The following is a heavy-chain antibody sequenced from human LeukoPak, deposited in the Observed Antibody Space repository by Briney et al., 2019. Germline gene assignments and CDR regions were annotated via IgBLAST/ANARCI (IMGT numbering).Heavy chain of an antibody. Sequence: GGSLKLSCAASGFTFSDSSIHWVRQASGKGLECLGLMEKELNGYATAYAASVRGRFTISRDDSQNTAYLQMDSLKTEDTALYYCTRDSGTYNWLDPWGQGTLVTVSS. CDR2: MEKELNGYAT. CDR3: TRDSGTYNWLDP. D-gene: IGHD1-26*01. V-gene: IGHV3-73*01. CDR1: GFTFSDSS. J-gene: IGHJ5*02.